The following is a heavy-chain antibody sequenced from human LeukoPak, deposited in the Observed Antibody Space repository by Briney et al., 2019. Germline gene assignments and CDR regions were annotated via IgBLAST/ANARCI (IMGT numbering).Heavy chain of an antibody. V-gene: IGHV3-30*04. CDR3: ARGLPAAMGGDAFDI. J-gene: IGHJ3*02. CDR2: ISYDGSNK. CDR1: GFTFSSYA. D-gene: IGHD2-2*01. Sequence: GGSLRLSCAASGFTFSSYAIHWVRQAPGKGLEWVAVISYDGSNKYYADSVKGRFTISRDNSKNTLYLQMNSLRAEDTAVYYCARGLPAAMGGDAFDIWGQGTMVTVSS.